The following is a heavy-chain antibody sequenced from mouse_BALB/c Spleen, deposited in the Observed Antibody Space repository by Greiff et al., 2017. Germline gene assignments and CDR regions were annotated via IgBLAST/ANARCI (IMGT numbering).Heavy chain of an antibody. J-gene: IGHJ2*01. Sequence: QVQLQQSGAELVRPGVSVKISCKGSGYTFTDYAMHWVKQSHAKSLEWIGVISTYYGDASYNQKFKGKATLTVDKSSSTAYMELARLTSEDSAIYYCARARSSFSPFGYWGQGTTLTVSS. V-gene: IGHV1S137*01. CDR2: ISTYYGDA. CDR1: GYTFTDYA. D-gene: IGHD1-1*01. CDR3: ARARSSFSPFGY.